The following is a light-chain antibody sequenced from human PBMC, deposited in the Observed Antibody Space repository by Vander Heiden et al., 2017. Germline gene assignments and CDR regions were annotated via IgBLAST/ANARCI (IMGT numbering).Light chain of an antibody. J-gene: IGKJ1*01. CDR3: QQYDRGRT. V-gene: IGKV1-5*03. CDR1: EHISRW. CDR2: RAS. Sequence: DIQMTQSPSTLSASVGDRVPITCRANEHISRWLAWYQQKPGKAPKLLIYRASSLESGVPSRFSGSGSGTEFTLTISSLQPDDLATYYCQQYDRGRTFGQGTKVEVK.